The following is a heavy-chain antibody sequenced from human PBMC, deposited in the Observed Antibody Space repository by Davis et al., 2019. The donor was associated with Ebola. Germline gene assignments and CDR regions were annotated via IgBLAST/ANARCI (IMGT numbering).Heavy chain of an antibody. Sequence: GESLKISCKDSGNSFTSHWIGWMRQMPGKGLEWMGIIYTGDSDTRYNPSFRGRVTISADKSIKTAFLQWSSLRASDTAMYYCASLRRTITGMDDAFDIWGRGTMVTVSS. CDR3: ASLRRTITGMDDAFDI. CDR1: GNSFTSHW. J-gene: IGHJ3*02. CDR2: IYTGDSDT. D-gene: IGHD2-8*02. V-gene: IGHV5-51*01.